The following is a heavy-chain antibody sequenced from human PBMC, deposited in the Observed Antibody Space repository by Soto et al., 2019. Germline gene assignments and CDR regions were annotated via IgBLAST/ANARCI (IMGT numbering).Heavy chain of an antibody. CDR1: GYTFTSYY. CDR3: ARDGAATSGYYYYGMDV. Sequence: ASVKVSCKASGYTFTSYYMHWVRQAPGQGLEWMGIINPSGGSTSYAQKFQGRVTMTRDTSTSTVYMELSSLRSEDTAVYYCARDGAATSGYYYYGMDVWGQGTTVTVSS. CDR2: INPSGGST. D-gene: IGHD2-15*01. V-gene: IGHV1-46*01. J-gene: IGHJ6*02.